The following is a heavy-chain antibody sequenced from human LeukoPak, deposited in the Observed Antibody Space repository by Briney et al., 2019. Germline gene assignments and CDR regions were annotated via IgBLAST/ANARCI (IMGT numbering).Heavy chain of an antibody. D-gene: IGHD1/OR15-1a*01. CDR1: GFTFSNYW. J-gene: IGHJ5*02. Sequence: GGSLRPSCAASGFTFSNYWMNWVRQAPGNALEWVAYIRKDGSEKYYVDSVKGRFTISRDNAKNSLYLQMNSLRADDTAVYYCAKQDFNNWFDPWGQGTLVTVSS. CDR2: IRKDGSEK. CDR3: AKQDFNNWFDP. V-gene: IGHV3-7*03.